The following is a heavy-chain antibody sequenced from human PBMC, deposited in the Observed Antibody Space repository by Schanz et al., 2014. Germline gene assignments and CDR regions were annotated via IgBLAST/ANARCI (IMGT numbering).Heavy chain of an antibody. CDR1: GFTFSDYY. CDR3: ARHPPPYSSSPYYWYYGMDV. V-gene: IGHV3-11*01. D-gene: IGHD6-6*01. J-gene: IGHJ6*02. Sequence: QVQLVESGGGLVKPGGSLRLSCAASGFTFSDYYMNWIRQAPGKGLEWVSYISNSGYTIYYADSVKGRFTISRDNAKNSLNLQRTSRRAEDPAVYYCARHPPPYSSSPYYWYYGMDVWGQGTTVTVSS. CDR2: ISNSGYTI.